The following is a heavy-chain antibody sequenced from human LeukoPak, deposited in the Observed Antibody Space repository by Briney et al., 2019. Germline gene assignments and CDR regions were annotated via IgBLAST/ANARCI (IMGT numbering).Heavy chain of an antibody. V-gene: IGHV3-30-3*01. D-gene: IGHD6-19*01. J-gene: IGHJ6*02. CDR2: ISYDGGNK. CDR3: ARVDSSGWLVYGMDV. Sequence: GGSLRLSCAASGFTFTSYAFHWVRQAPGKGLEWVAAISYDGGNKLYADSVKGRFTIFRDNSKNTVYLQMTSLRAEDTAVFFCARVDSSGWLVYGMDVWGQGTTVIVSS. CDR1: GFTFTSYA.